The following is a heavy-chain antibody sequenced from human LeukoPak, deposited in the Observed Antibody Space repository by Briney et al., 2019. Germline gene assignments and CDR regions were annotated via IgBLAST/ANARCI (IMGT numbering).Heavy chain of an antibody. Sequence: GGSLRLSCAASGFTSSDYYMSWIRQAPGKGLEWVSYISSSGSSKYSADSVKGRSTISRDNAKTSLYLQMNSLRAEDTAVYYCARDPDSSGHRGVAFDIWGQGTMVTVSS. D-gene: IGHD3-22*01. J-gene: IGHJ3*02. V-gene: IGHV3-11*04. CDR1: GFTSSDYY. CDR2: ISSSGSSK. CDR3: ARDPDSSGHRGVAFDI.